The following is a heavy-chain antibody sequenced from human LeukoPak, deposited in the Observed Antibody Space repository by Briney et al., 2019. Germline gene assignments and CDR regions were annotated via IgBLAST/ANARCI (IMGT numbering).Heavy chain of an antibody. D-gene: IGHD6-13*01. CDR2: IIPIFGTA. CDR1: GGTFSSYA. Sequence: SVKVSCKASGGTFSSYAISWVRQAPGQGLEWMGGIIPIFGTANYAQKFQGRVTITTDESTSTAYMELSSLRSEDTAVYYCARAGAYSSSWYAGDAFDIWGQGTMVTVSS. J-gene: IGHJ3*02. CDR3: ARAGAYSSSWYAGDAFDI. V-gene: IGHV1-69*05.